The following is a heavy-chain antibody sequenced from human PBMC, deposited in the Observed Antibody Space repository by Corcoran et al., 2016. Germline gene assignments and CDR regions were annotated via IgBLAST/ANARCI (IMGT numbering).Heavy chain of an antibody. CDR3: GRAGAAGYYYYYYGMDV. V-gene: IGHV4-59*01. D-gene: IGHD6-13*01. CDR2: IYYSGST. J-gene: IGHJ6*02. Sequence: QVQLQASGPGLVKPSETLSLTCTVSGGSISSYYWSWIRPPPGKGLEWIGYIYYSGSTNYNPSRKSRVTISVDTSKKQFSLKLSSMTGADTGVEYCGRAGAAGYYYYYYGMDVWGQGTTVTVSS. CDR1: GGSISSYY.